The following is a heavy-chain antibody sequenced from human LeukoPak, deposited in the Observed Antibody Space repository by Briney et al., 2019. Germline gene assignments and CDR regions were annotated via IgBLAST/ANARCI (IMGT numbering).Heavy chain of an antibody. CDR2: INPNSGDT. D-gene: IGHD1-26*01. Sequence: ASVKVSCKASGYTFSDYYVHWVRQAPGQGLEWMGWINPNSGDTNSAQNLQGRVTLSRDSSISTAYMELSRLTYDDTAVYYCARIRGGNNYHFDSWGQGTLVTVSA. CDR1: GYTFSDYY. CDR3: ARIRGGNNYHFDS. J-gene: IGHJ4*02. V-gene: IGHV1-2*02.